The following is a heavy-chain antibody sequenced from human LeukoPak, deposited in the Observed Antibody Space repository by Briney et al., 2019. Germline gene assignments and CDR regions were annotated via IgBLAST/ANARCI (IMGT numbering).Heavy chain of an antibody. CDR2: IIPIFGTA. CDR1: GGTFISYA. Sequence: GASVEVSRKASGGTFISYAISWVRQAPGQGLEWMRGIIPIFGTANYAQKFQGRVTITADESTSTAYMELSSLRSEDTAVYYCAAGREWETGPDYWGQGTLVTVSS. CDR3: AAGREWETGPDY. J-gene: IGHJ4*02. D-gene: IGHD1-26*01. V-gene: IGHV1-69*13.